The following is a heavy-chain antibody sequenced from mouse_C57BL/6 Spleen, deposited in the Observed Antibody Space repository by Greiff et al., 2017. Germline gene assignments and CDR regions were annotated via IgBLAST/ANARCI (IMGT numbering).Heavy chain of an antibody. J-gene: IGHJ4*01. Sequence: QVQLQQSGAELARPGASVKLSCKASGYTFTSYGISWVKQRTGQGLEWIGAIYTRSGNTYYNEKLKGKATLTADKSSSTAYMELRSLTSEDSAVYFCAGGEAITLTPAMAYWGQGTLVTVSA. V-gene: IGHV1-81*01. CDR3: AGGEAITLTPAMAY. D-gene: IGHD1-1*01. CDR2: IYTRSGNT. CDR1: GYTFTSYG.